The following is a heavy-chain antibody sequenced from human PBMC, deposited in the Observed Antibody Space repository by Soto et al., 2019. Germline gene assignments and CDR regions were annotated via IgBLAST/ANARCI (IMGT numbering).Heavy chain of an antibody. D-gene: IGHD5-18*01. Sequence: PGGSLRLSCAASGFTFSSYAMSWVRQAPGKGLEWVSAISGSGGSTYYADSVKGRFTISRDNSKNTLYLQMNSLRAEDTAVYYCAKDRIQLWLRGLYYFDYWGQGTLVTVSS. V-gene: IGHV3-23*01. J-gene: IGHJ4*02. CDR1: GFTFSSYA. CDR3: AKDRIQLWLRGLYYFDY. CDR2: ISGSGGST.